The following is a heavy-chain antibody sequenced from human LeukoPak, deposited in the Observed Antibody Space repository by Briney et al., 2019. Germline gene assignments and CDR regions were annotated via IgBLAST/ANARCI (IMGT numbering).Heavy chain of an antibody. CDR3: ARGSRRFTLGG. CDR2: IYTSGST. Sequence: SETLSLTCTVSGGSISSYYWSWIRQPAGRGLEWIGRIYTSGSTNYNPSLKSRVTTSVDPSKNQFSLKLSSVTAADTAVYYCARGSRRFTLGGWGQGTLVTVSS. D-gene: IGHD3-16*01. J-gene: IGHJ4*02. V-gene: IGHV4-4*07. CDR1: GGSISSYY.